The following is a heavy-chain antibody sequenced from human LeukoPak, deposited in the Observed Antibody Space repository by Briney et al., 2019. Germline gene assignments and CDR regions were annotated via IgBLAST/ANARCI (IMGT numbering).Heavy chain of an antibody. CDR1: GGTFSSYA. Sequence: SVKVSCKASGGTFSSYAISWVRQAPGQGLEWMGRFIPILGIANYAQKFQGRVTITADKSTSTAYMELSSLRSEDTAVYYCARGLITMVRGVIYSGLDYWGQGTLVTVSS. V-gene: IGHV1-69*04. CDR2: FIPILGIA. D-gene: IGHD3-10*01. J-gene: IGHJ4*02. CDR3: ARGLITMVRGVIYSGLDY.